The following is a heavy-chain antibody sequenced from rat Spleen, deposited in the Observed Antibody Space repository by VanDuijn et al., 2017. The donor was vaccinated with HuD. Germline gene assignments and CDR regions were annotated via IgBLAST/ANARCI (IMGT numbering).Heavy chain of an antibody. V-gene: IGHV2S61*01. CDR3: ARSDYSSPYYFDY. CDR2: IWGNGNA. Sequence: QVQLKESGPGLVQPSQTLSLTGTVSGFSLSNYGVIWVRQPPGKGLEWMGVIWGNGNANYNSALKSRLSISRDTSKSQVFLKMNNLQTEDTAMYFCARSDYSSPYYFDYWGQGVMVTVSS. J-gene: IGHJ2*01. D-gene: IGHD1-2*01. CDR1: GFSLSNYG.